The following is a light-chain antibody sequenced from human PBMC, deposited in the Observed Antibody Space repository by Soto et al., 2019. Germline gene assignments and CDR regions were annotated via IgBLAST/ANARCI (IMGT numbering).Light chain of an antibody. CDR2: LNSDGSH. Sequence: QLVLTQSHSASASLGASVKLTCTLSRGHSNYAIAWHQQQSEKGPRYLMKLNSDGSHSKGDGIPDRFSGSSSGAERYLTISSLQSEDEADYYCQTWGSGIVVFGGGTKLTVL. CDR3: QTWGSGIVV. V-gene: IGLV4-69*01. J-gene: IGLJ2*01. CDR1: RGHSNYA.